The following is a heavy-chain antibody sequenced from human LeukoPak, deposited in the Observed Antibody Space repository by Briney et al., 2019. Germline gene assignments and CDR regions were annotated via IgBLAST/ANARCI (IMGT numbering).Heavy chain of an antibody. D-gene: IGHD1-26*01. CDR3: AREIGGALHYFDY. V-gene: IGHV3-53*01. CDR2: IYSGGST. CDR1: GFTVSSNY. J-gene: IGHJ4*02. Sequence: GGSLRLSCAASGFTVSSNYLSWGRQAPGKGLEWVSVIYSGGSTYYADSVKGRFTISRDNSKNTLYLQMNSLRAEDTAVYYCAREIGGALHYFDYWGQGTLVTVSS.